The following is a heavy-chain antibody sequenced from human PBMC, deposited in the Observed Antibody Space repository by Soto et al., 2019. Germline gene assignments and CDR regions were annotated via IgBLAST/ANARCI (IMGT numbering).Heavy chain of an antibody. CDR1: GFTFSTYA. J-gene: IGHJ6*03. V-gene: IGHV3-23*01. D-gene: IGHD3-9*01. CDR3: TKPPRSYFYYMDV. CDR2: ISGSGSDR. Sequence: EVQVLESGGGLVQPGGSLRLSCVASGFTFSTYAMNWVRQAPGKGLEWVSGISGSGSDRYYADSVRGQFTISRDNSNNTLNLQMDSLRAEDTAIYYCTKPPRSYFYYMDVWGKGTTVTVSS.